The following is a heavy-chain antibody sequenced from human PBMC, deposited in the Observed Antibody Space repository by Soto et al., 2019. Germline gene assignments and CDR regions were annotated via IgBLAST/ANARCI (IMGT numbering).Heavy chain of an antibody. CDR3: ASDTQRGPGMDV. CDR1: GGTFSSYT. Sequence: QVQLVQSGAEVKKPGSSVKVSCKASGGTFSSYTISWVRQAPGQGLEWMGRIIPILGIANYAQKFQGRVTITADKSTSTAYMELSSLRSEDTAVYYCASDTQRGPGMDVWGQGTTVTVSS. CDR2: IIPILGIA. J-gene: IGHJ6*02. V-gene: IGHV1-69*02.